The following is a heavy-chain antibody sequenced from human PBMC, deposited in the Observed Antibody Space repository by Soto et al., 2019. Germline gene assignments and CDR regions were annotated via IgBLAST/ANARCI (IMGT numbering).Heavy chain of an antibody. J-gene: IGHJ4*02. V-gene: IGHV3-23*01. CDR1: GFTFSSDA. CDR2: ISGSGGST. D-gene: IGHD6-13*01. Sequence: EVQLLESGGGLVQPGGSLRLSCAASGFTFSSDAMSWVRQAPGKGLEWVSAISGSGGSTYYADSVKGRFTISRDNSKNTLYRRMNCLRAEDTAVYYCAKGVGAYSTWGSFDYWGQGTLVTVSS. CDR3: AKGVGAYSTWGSFDY.